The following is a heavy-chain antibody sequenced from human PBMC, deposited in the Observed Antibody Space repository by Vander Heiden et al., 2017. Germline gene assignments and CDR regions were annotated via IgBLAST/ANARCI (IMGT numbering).Heavy chain of an antibody. CDR1: GVTFSSYA. D-gene: IGHD3-22*01. Sequence: QVQLVQSGAEVKKPGSPVKVSCKASGVTFSSYAISWVRRAPGQGLEWMGGMIPIFGTASYAQKFQGRVTITADESTGTAYMELSSLGSEDTAVYYCARGGYYDSSGYPWGYWGQGTLVTVSS. CDR3: ARGGYYDSSGYPWGY. V-gene: IGHV1-69*01. J-gene: IGHJ4*02. CDR2: MIPIFGTA.